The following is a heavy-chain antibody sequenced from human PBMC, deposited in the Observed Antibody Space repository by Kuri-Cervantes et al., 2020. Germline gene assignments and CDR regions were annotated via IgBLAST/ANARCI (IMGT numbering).Heavy chain of an antibody. CDR3: ARGYSYGYYYYGMDV. J-gene: IGHJ6*02. Sequence: GGSLRLSCAASGFTFDDYAMHWVRQAPGKGLEWVSGISWNSGSKGYADSVKGRFTISRDNAKNSLYLQMNSLRAEDTALYYCARGYSYGYYYYGMDVWGQGTTVTVSS. V-gene: IGHV3-9*01. D-gene: IGHD5-18*01. CDR2: ISWNSGSK. CDR1: GFTFDDYA.